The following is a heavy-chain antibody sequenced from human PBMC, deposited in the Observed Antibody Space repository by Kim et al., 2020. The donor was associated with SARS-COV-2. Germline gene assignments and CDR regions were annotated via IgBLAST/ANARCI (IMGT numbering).Heavy chain of an antibody. CDR2: SSSKAYSHTT. Sequence: GGSLRLSCAASGFAFSDHYMNWVRQAPGKGLEWVAHSSSKAYSHTTEYAASVKGRFTISRDDSKNSLYLQMNSLKTKDTAVYYCTRTFCYDFVRLVFFDYWGQGTTVTVSS. V-gene: IGHV3-72*01. CDR1: GFAFSDHY. J-gene: IGHJ4*02. CDR3: TRTFCYDFVRLVFFDY. D-gene: IGHD2-21*01.